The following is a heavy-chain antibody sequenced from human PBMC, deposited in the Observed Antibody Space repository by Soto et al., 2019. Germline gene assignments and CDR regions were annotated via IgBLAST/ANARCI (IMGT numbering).Heavy chain of an antibody. CDR1: GFTFSSYA. CDR3: AKDLTVVVVAATLFAFDI. V-gene: IGHV3-23*01. Sequence: EVQLLESGGGLVQPGGSLRLSCAASGFTFSSYAMSWVRQAPGKGLEWVSAISGSGGSTYYADSVKGRFTISRDNSKNTLYLQMNRLRAEDTAVYYCAKDLTVVVVAATLFAFDIWGQGTMVTVSS. J-gene: IGHJ3*02. D-gene: IGHD2-15*01. CDR2: ISGSGGST.